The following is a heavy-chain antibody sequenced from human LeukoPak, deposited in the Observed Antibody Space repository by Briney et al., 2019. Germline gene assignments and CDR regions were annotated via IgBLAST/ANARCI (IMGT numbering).Heavy chain of an antibody. D-gene: IGHD1-1*01. J-gene: IGHJ4*02. CDR3: ARAWTLYYFDY. CDR1: GFTFSDYY. CDR2: IYSGGST. V-gene: IGHV3-53*01. Sequence: GGSLRLSCAASGFTFSDYYMSWVRQAPGKGLEWVSVIYSGGSTYYADSVKGRFTISRDNSKNTLYLQMNSLRAEDTAVYYCARAWTLYYFDYWGQGTLVTVSS.